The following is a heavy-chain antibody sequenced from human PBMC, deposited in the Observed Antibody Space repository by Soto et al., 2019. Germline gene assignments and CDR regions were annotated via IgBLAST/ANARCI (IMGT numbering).Heavy chain of an antibody. Sequence: GGSLRLSCAASGFTVSSNYMSWVRQAPGKGLEWVSVIYSGGSTYYADSVKGRFTISRHNSKNTLYLQMNSLRAEDTAVYYCAKNRYSSSWSPYYYYYMDVWGKGTTVTVSS. D-gene: IGHD6-13*01. V-gene: IGHV3-53*04. CDR2: IYSGGST. J-gene: IGHJ6*03. CDR1: GFTVSSNY. CDR3: AKNRYSSSWSPYYYYYMDV.